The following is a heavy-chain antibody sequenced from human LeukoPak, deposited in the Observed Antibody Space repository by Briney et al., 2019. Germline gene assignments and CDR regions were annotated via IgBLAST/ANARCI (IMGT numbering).Heavy chain of an antibody. J-gene: IGHJ4*02. D-gene: IGHD5-24*01. CDR2: INPNSGGT. V-gene: IGHV1-2*02. Sequence: ASVTVSCKASGYTFTGYYMHWVRQAPGQGLEWMGWINPNSGGTNYAQKFQGRVTMTRDTSISTAYMELSRLRSDDTAVYYCARDRRDGYNSIDYWGQGTLVTVSS. CDR1: GYTFTGYY. CDR3: ARDRRDGYNSIDY.